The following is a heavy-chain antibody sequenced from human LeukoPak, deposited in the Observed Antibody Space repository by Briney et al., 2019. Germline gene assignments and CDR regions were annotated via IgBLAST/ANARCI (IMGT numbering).Heavy chain of an antibody. CDR1: GFTFSSYS. V-gene: IGHV3-21*04. D-gene: IGHD3-10*01. CDR3: ARDNLLLWFGELMVDY. CDR2: ISSSSSYI. Sequence: GGSLRLSCAASGFTFSSYSMNWVRQAPGKGLEWVSSISSSSSYIYYADSVKGRFTISRDNAKNSLYLQMNSLRAEDTAVYYCARDNLLLWFGELMVDYWGQGTLVTVSS. J-gene: IGHJ4*02.